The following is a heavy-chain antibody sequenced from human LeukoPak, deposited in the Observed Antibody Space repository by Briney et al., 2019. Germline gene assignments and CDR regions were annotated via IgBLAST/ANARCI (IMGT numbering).Heavy chain of an antibody. D-gene: IGHD2-2*01. CDR3: ARIQLNSYYYYMDV. V-gene: IGHV3-21*01. J-gene: IGHJ6*03. CDR2: ISSSSSYI. Sequence: PGGSLRLSCAASGFTFSTYSMIWVRQAPGEGLEWVSSISSSSSYIYYADSLKGRFTISRDNAKNSLYLQMNSLRAEDTAVYYCARIQLNSYYYYMDVWGKGTTVTVSS. CDR1: GFTFSTYS.